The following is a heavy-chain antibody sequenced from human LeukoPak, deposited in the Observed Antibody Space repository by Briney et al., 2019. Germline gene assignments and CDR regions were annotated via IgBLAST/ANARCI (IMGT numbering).Heavy chain of an antibody. J-gene: IGHJ4*02. CDR2: ISSNGGST. CDR3: VKDPTPYSSSPNGN. V-gene: IGHV3-64D*06. Sequence: PGGSLRLSCAASGFTFSSYSMNWVRQAPGKGLEYVSTISSNGGSTYYADSVKGRFTISRDNSKNTLYLQMSSLRAEDTAVYYCVKDPTPYSSSPNGNWGQGTLVTVSS. CDR1: GFTFSSYS. D-gene: IGHD6-13*01.